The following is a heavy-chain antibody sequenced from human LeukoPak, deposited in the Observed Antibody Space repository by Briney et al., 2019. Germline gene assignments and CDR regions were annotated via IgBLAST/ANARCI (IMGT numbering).Heavy chain of an antibody. J-gene: IGHJ4*02. Sequence: SQTLSLTCTVSGGSISSGGYYWSWIRQHPGKGLEWIGYIYYSGSTYYNPSLKSRVTISVDTSKNQFSLKLSSATAADTAVYYCARGGVGSDVLRFLEWSTPLDYWGQGTLVTVSS. CDR3: ARGGVGSDVLRFLEWSTPLDY. V-gene: IGHV4-31*03. CDR2: IYYSGST. CDR1: GGSISSGGYY. D-gene: IGHD3-3*01.